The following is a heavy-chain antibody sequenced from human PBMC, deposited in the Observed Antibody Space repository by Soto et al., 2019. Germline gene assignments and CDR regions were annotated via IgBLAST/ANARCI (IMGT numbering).Heavy chain of an antibody. Sequence: EVQLLESGGGLVQPGGSLRLSCAASGFTFNSYGMSWVRQASGKGLEWVSTISSSGGSTYYADSVKGRFTISRDNSKNTLYLQMSSLRAEDTALYYCAKGVSWAFYDSWGQGTLVTVSS. CDR2: ISSSGGST. V-gene: IGHV3-23*01. J-gene: IGHJ4*02. CDR3: AKGVSWAFYDS. D-gene: IGHD6-13*01. CDR1: GFTFNSYG.